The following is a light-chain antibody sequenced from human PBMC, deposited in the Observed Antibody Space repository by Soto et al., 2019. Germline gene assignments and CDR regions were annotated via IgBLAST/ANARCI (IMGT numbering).Light chain of an antibody. V-gene: IGKV1-8*01. J-gene: IGKJ1*01. CDR1: QGISSY. CDR3: QQYYSYPRT. CDR2: AAS. Sequence: AIRMTHATSSFSASTGARVTINXXAIQGISSYLAWYQQKPGKAPKLLIYAASTLQSGVPSRFSGSGSGTDFTLTISCLQSEDFATYYCQQYYSYPRTFGQGTKVDIK.